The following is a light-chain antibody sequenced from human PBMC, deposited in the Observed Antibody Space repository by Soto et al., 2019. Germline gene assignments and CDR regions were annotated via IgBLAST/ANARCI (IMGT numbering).Light chain of an antibody. CDR3: QSYDSSLGGSKGV. CDR1: SSDIGAGYD. V-gene: IGLV1-40*01. Sequence: QSVLTQPPSMSGAPGQRVTISCTGSSSDIGAGYDVHWYQQFPGTAPKLLIYSNINRPSGVPDRFSGSKSGTSASLAITGLQAEDEADYYCQSYDSSLGGSKGVFGGGTKPHRP. J-gene: IGLJ3*02. CDR2: SNI.